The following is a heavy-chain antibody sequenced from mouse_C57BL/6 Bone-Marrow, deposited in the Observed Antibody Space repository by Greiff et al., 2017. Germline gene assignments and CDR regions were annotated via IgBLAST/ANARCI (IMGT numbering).Heavy chain of an antibody. CDR3: ARDDYDRRFAY. J-gene: IGHJ3*01. D-gene: IGHD2-4*01. CDR1: GYTFTSYW. Sequence: QVQLQQPGAELVMPGASVKLSCKASGYTFTSYWMHWVKQRPGPGLEWIGEIDPSDSYTNYNQKFKGKSTLTVDKSSSTAYMQLSSLTSEDSAVYYCARDDYDRRFAYWGQGTLVTVSA. CDR2: IDPSDSYT. V-gene: IGHV1-69*01.